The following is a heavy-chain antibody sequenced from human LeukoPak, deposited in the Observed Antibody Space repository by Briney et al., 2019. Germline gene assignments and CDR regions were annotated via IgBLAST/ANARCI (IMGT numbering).Heavy chain of an antibody. CDR1: GYSCTSYW. D-gene: IGHD3-10*01. CDR3: ARRSWVYGSGSREPGDAFDI. V-gene: IGHV5-51*01. CDR2: IYPGDSDT. Sequence: GESLKISCKGSGYSCTSYWIGWVRQMPGKGLEWIGIIYPGDSDTRYSPSFQGQVTISADKSISTAYLQWSSLKASDTAMYYCARRSWVYGSGSREPGDAFDIWGQGTMVTVSS. J-gene: IGHJ3*02.